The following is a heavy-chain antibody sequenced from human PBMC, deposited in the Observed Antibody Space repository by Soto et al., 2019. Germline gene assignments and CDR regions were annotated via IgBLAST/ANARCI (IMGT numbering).Heavy chain of an antibody. J-gene: IGHJ6*02. CDR3: ARGGLGYCSGGSCYSAELSRYYYGMDV. Sequence: PSETLSLTCTVSGGSISSGGYYWSWIRQQPGKGLEWIGYIYYSGATYYNPSLKGRVTISVDTSKNQFSLKLSSVTAADTAVYYCARGGLGYCSGGSCYSAELSRYYYGMDVWGQGTTVTVSS. D-gene: IGHD2-15*01. CDR2: IYYSGAT. V-gene: IGHV4-31*03. CDR1: GGSISSGGYY.